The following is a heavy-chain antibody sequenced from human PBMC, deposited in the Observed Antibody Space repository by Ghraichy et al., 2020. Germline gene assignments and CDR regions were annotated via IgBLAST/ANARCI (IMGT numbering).Heavy chain of an antibody. CDR2: IYYSGST. Sequence: SQTLSLTCTVSGGSISSYYWSWIRQPPGKGLEWIGYIYYSGSTNYNPSLKSRVTISVDTSKNQFSLKLSSVTAADTAVYYCARVNWNYMGLFDYWGQGTLVTVSS. CDR1: GGSISSYY. V-gene: IGHV4-59*01. D-gene: IGHD1-7*01. CDR3: ARVNWNYMGLFDY. J-gene: IGHJ4*02.